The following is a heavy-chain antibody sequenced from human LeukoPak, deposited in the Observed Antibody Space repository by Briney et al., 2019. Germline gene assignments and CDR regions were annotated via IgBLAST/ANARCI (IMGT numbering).Heavy chain of an antibody. CDR3: AKDFQNLALHY. CDR2: ITGDSGRT. J-gene: IGHJ4*02. D-gene: IGHD1-14*01. Sequence: GGSLRLSCAASGFSYSSYAMSWVRQAPGKGLEWVSRITGDSGRTYYSDSVKGSFTISRDNSKNTVYLQMNSLRAEDTALYYCAKDFQNLALHYWGQGTVVTVSS. CDR1: GFSYSSYA. V-gene: IGHV3-23*01.